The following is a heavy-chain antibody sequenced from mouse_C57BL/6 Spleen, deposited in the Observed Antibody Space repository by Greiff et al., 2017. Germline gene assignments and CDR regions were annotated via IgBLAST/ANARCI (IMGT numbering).Heavy chain of an antibody. CDR2: INPGSGGT. Sequence: QVQLQQSGAELVRPGPSVKVSCKASGYAFTNYLIEWVKQRPGQGLEWIGVINPGSGGTNYNEKFKGKATLTADKSSSTDYMQLSSLTSEDSAVYFCARRNYYGSEEYAMDYWGQGTSVTVSS. CDR3: ARRNYYGSEEYAMDY. V-gene: IGHV1-54*01. J-gene: IGHJ4*01. CDR1: GYAFTNYL. D-gene: IGHD1-1*01.